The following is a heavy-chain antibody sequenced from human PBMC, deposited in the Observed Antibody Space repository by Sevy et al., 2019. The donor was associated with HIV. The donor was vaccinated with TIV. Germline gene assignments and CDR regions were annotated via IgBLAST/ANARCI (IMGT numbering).Heavy chain of an antibody. CDR1: GFTFSSYS. D-gene: IGHD2-2*02. CDR3: ARAGGVYCSSTSCYRLDY. CDR2: ISSSSSYI. Sequence: GGSLRLSCAASGFTFSSYSMNWVRQAPGKGLEWVSSISSSSSYIYYADSVKGRFTISRDNSKNTLYLQMNSLRAEDTAVYYCARAGGVYCSSTSCYRLDYWGQGTLVTVSS. V-gene: IGHV3-21*01. J-gene: IGHJ4*02.